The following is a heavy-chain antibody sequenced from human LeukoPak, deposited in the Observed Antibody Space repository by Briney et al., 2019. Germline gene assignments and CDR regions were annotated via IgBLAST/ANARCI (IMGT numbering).Heavy chain of an antibody. V-gene: IGHV3-23*01. Sequence: GGSLRLSCAASGFTFTTYAMSWVRQAPGKGLEWVSSTSGSGGRTYYADSVKGRFTISRDNAKNSLYLQMNSLRAEDTAVYYCARDGSIAVAGTKVLGYYYGMDVWGQGTTVTVSS. J-gene: IGHJ6*02. CDR2: TSGSGGRT. CDR1: GFTFTTYA. CDR3: ARDGSIAVAGTKVLGYYYGMDV. D-gene: IGHD6-19*01.